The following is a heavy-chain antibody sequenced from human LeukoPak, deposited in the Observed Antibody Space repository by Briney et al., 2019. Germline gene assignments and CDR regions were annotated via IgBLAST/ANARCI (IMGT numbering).Heavy chain of an antibody. D-gene: IGHD4-23*01. CDR2: ISWNSGSI. J-gene: IGHJ3*02. Sequence: PGGSLRLSCAASGFTFDDYAMHWVRQAPGKGLEWVSGISWNSGSIGYADSVKGRFTISRDNAKNSLYLQMNGLRAEDTALYYCAKDQGPTVVTPRAFDIWGQGTMVTVSS. V-gene: IGHV3-9*01. CDR1: GFTFDDYA. CDR3: AKDQGPTVVTPRAFDI.